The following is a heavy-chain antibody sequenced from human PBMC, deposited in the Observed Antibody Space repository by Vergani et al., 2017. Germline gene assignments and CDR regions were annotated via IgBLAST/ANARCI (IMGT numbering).Heavy chain of an antibody. CDR3: AGAYGYPTLDY. CDR2: IYYSGST. J-gene: IGHJ4*02. Sequence: QVQLQESGPGLVKPSETLSLTCTVSGGPISSHYWSWIRQPPGKGLEWIGYIYYSGSTHYNPSLKRRVTISVDTSKNQFSLKLSSVTAADTAVYYCAGAYGYPTLDYWGQGTLVTVSS. V-gene: IGHV4-59*11. D-gene: IGHD5-18*01. CDR1: GGPISSHY.